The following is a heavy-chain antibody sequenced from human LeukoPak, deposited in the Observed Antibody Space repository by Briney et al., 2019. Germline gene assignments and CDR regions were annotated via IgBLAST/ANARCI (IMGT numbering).Heavy chain of an antibody. CDR3: AGGCSGGSCYLDY. D-gene: IGHD2-15*01. CDR2: INAGNGNT. J-gene: IGHJ4*02. Sequence: GASVKVSCKASGYTFTSYAMHWVRQAPGQRLEWMGWINAGNGNTKYSQEFQGRVTITRDTSASTAYMELSSLRSEDMAVYYCAGGCSGGSCYLDYWGQGTLVTVSS. CDR1: GYTFTSYA. V-gene: IGHV1-3*03.